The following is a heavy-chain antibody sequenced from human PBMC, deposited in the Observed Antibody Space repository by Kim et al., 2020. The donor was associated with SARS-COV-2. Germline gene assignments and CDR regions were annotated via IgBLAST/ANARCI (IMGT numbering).Heavy chain of an antibody. Sequence: SETLSLTCTVSGGSISSSSYYWGWIRQPPGKGLEWIGSIYYSGSTYYNPSLKSRVTISVDTSKNQFSLKLSSVTAADTAVYYCATPYYDFWSGQPKKYYGMDVWGQGTTVTVSS. V-gene: IGHV4-39*01. J-gene: IGHJ6*02. CDR3: ATPYYDFWSGQPKKYYGMDV. CDR2: IYYSGST. D-gene: IGHD3-3*01. CDR1: GGSISSSSYY.